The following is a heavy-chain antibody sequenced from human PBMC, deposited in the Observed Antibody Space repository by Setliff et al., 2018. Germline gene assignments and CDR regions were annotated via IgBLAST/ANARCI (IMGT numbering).Heavy chain of an antibody. V-gene: IGHV1-45*02. J-gene: IGHJ6*02. CDR1: GYTFTYRY. D-gene: IGHD3-10*01. CDR2: ITPFNGNT. Sequence: GASVKVSCKASGYTFTYRYLHWVRQAPGRALEWMGWITPFNGNTNYAQKFQDRVTITRDRSMSTAYMELSSLRSEVTAMYYCASEPTMVRGVIITSYGMDVWGQGTTVTVSS. CDR3: ASEPTMVRGVIITSYGMDV.